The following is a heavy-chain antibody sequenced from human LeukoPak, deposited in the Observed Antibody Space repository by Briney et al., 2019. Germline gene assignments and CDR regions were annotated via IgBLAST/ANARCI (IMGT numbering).Heavy chain of an antibody. CDR3: ASAFKAVARDYMDV. CDR2: IYYSGST. V-gene: IGHV4-30-4*07. Sequence: KPSETLSLTCAVSGGSISSGGYSWSWTRQPPGKGLEWIGYIYYSGSTYYNPSLKSRVTISVDTSKNQFSLRLSSVTAADTAVYYCASAFKAVARDYMDVWAKGTTVTIFS. CDR1: GGSISSGGYS. D-gene: IGHD6-19*01. J-gene: IGHJ6*03.